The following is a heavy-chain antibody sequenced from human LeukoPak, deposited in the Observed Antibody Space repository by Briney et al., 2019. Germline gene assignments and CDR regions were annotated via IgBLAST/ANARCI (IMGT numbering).Heavy chain of an antibody. J-gene: IGHJ4*02. D-gene: IGHD3-10*01. CDR2: ISSSSSYI. CDR1: GFTFSSYS. V-gene: IGHV3-21*01. CDR3: ARDGGSESYRNGYSDF. Sequence: GGSLRLSCAASGFTFSSYSMNWVRQAPGKGLEWVSSISSSSSYIYYADSAKGRFTISRDNANNTLYLQMNRLSAEDTAVYYCARDGGSESYRNGYSDFWGRGTLVTVSS.